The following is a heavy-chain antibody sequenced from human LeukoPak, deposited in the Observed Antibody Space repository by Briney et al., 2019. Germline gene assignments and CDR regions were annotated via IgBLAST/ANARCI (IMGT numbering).Heavy chain of an antibody. V-gene: IGHV3-30*03. CDR1: GFTFSSYG. CDR2: ISYDGSNK. J-gene: IGHJ4*02. CDR3: ATSRRALLVPAAIDY. D-gene: IGHD2-2*01. Sequence: PGRSLRLSCAASGFTFSSYGMHWVRQAPGKGLEWVAVISYDGSNKYYADSVKGRFTISRDNSKNTLYLQMNSLRAEDTAVYYCATSRRALLVPAAIDYWGQGTLVTVSS.